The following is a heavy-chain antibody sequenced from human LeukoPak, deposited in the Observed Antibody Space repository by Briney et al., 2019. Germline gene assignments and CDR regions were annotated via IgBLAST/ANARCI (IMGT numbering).Heavy chain of an antibody. CDR2: LRQGGSEK. J-gene: IGHJ4*02. CDR3: ASRDGSYGY. V-gene: IGHV3-7*01. CDR1: GFTFSTFW. D-gene: IGHD1-26*01. Sequence: PGGSLRLSCAASGFTFSTFWMSWVRQAPGKGLEFVASLRQGGSEKYYVDSVKGRFTISRDNTKNSLYLQMNSLRAGDTAVYYCASRDGSYGYWGQGTLVTVSS.